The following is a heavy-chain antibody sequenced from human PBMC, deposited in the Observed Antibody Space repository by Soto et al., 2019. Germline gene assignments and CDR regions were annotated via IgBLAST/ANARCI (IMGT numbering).Heavy chain of an antibody. V-gene: IGHV4-4*02. Sequence: QVQLQESGPGLVKPSGTLSLTCAVSGGSISSDNWWSWVRQPPGKGLERIGEIYHSGSTNYNPSLKSRVPNSVDKVKNQFSLKLNSVTAADTAVYYCARDLRGSSSWTYWGQGTLVTVSS. CDR3: ARDLRGSSSWTY. CDR2: IYHSGST. J-gene: IGHJ4*02. CDR1: GGSISSDNW. D-gene: IGHD2-15*01.